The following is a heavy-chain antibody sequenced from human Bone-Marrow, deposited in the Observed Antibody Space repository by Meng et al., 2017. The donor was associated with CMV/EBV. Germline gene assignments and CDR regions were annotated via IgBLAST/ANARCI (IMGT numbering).Heavy chain of an antibody. J-gene: IGHJ5*02. CDR1: GFTFSSYS. CDR2: IYSGGST. V-gene: IGHV3-66*02. D-gene: IGHD6-6*01. CDR3: ARASSIAARPGWFDP. Sequence: GESLKISCAASGFTFSSYSMNWVRQAPGKGLEWVSVIYSGGSTYYADSVKGRFTISRDNSKNTLYLQMNSLRAEDTAVYYCARASSIAARPGWFDPWGQGTLVTVSS.